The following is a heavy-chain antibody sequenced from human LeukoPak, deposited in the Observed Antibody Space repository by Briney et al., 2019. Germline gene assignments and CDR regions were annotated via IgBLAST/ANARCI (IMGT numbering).Heavy chain of an antibody. Sequence: GGSLRLSCAASGFTFSSYAMYWVRQAPGKGLEWVSGIFGSGGSTHYADSVKGRFTISRDNSKNTVYLQMNSLRAEDTAVYNCAKTTTRYSSGRFPGWPVDYWGQGTLVTVSS. CDR2: IFGSGGST. CDR3: AKTTTRYSSGRFPGWPVDY. V-gene: IGHV3-23*01. D-gene: IGHD6-19*01. J-gene: IGHJ4*02. CDR1: GFTFSSYA.